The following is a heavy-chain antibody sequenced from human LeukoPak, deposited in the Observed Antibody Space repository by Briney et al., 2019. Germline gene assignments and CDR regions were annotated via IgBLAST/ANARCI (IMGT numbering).Heavy chain of an antibody. V-gene: IGHV4-30-4*01. CDR2: IYYSGST. D-gene: IGHD4-17*01. J-gene: IGHJ4*02. Sequence: SETLSLTCTVSGGSISSGDYYWSWIRQPPGTGLEWIGYIYYSGSTYYNPSLKSRVTISVDTSKNQFSLKLSSVAAADTAVYYCARVTTVMLFDYWGQGTLVTVSS. CDR1: GGSISSGDYY. CDR3: ARVTTVMLFDY.